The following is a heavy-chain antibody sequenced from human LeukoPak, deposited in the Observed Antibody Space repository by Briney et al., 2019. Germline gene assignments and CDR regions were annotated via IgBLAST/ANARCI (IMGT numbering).Heavy chain of an antibody. V-gene: IGHV3-53*01. J-gene: IGHJ4*02. CDR2: IYSGGST. CDR3: ARRKTGSPYDY. CDR1: GFSVSSDY. Sequence: PGGSLRLSCAASGFSVSSDYIGWVRQAPGKGLEWVSVIYSGGSTYYADSVKGRFTISRDNSKNTVYLQMNSLRPEDTAVYYCARRKTGSPYDYWDQGTLVTVSS. D-gene: IGHD1-1*01.